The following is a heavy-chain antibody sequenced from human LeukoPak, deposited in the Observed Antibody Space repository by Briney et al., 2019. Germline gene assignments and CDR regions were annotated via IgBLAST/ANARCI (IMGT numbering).Heavy chain of an antibody. J-gene: IGHJ4*02. CDR3: AKGSRGTYPYYFDY. CDR1: GFTFCSYA. D-gene: IGHD3-10*01. Sequence: PGGSLRLSCAASGFTFCSYAMAWLRQAPGKGLEWVSAIIDRGGSTYYVDSVKGRFTISRDNSKNTLYLQLNSLRAEDTAVYYCAKGSRGTYPYYFDYWGQGALVTVSS. CDR2: IIDRGGST. V-gene: IGHV3-23*01.